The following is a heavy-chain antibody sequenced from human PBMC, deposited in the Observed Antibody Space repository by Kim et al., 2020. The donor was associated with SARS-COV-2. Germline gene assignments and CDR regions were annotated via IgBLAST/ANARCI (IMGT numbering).Heavy chain of an antibody. CDR1: GGTFSSYA. D-gene: IGHD3-10*01. CDR2: IIPIFGTA. J-gene: IGHJ5*02. V-gene: IGHV1-69*13. Sequence: SVKVSCKASGGTFSSYAISWVRQAPGQGLEWMGGIIPIFGTANYAQKFQGRVTITADESTSTAYMELSSLRSEDTAVYYCASTPLSGELLEGGAGNWFDPWGQGTLVTVSS. CDR3: ASTPLSGELLEGGAGNWFDP.